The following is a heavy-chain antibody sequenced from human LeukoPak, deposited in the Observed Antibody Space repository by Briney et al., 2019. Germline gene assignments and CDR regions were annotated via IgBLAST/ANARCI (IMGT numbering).Heavy chain of an antibody. CDR3: AKGAYDYIEMGYFDS. D-gene: IGHD5-12*01. CDR1: GFTSTNYA. Sequence: GGSLRLSCAAAGFTSTNYAMNWVRQAPGKGLEWVSVLIGSSGSTDYADSVKGRFTISRDKSKTTLFLHINRLRADATDIYFCAKGAYDYIEMGYFDSWGQGTLVTVSS. V-gene: IGHV3-23*01. CDR2: LIGSSGST. J-gene: IGHJ4*02.